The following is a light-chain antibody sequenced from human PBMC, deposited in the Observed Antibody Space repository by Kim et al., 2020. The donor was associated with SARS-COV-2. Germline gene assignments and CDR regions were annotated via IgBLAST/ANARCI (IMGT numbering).Light chain of an antibody. CDR2: QDS. CDR1: KLGDKY. Sequence: SVSPEQTARITCSGDKLGDKYACWYQQKPGQSPVLVIYQDSKRPSGIPERFSGSNSGNTATLTISGTQAMDEADYYCQAWDSSTGVFGGGTQLTVL. J-gene: IGLJ7*01. V-gene: IGLV3-1*01. CDR3: QAWDSSTGV.